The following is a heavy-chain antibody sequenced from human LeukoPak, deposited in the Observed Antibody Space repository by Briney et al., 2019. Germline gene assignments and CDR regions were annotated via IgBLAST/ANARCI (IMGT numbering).Heavy chain of an antibody. CDR2: IIPIFGTA. CDR1: GGTFSSYA. V-gene: IGHV1-69*06. CDR3: ASPLAAAGTLFDY. J-gene: IGHJ4*02. D-gene: IGHD6-13*01. Sequence: GASVKVSCKASGGTFSSYAISWVRQAPGQGLEWMGGIIPIFGTANYAQKFQGRVTITADNSTSTAYMELSSLRSEDTAVYYCASPLAAAGTLFDYWGQGTLVTVSS.